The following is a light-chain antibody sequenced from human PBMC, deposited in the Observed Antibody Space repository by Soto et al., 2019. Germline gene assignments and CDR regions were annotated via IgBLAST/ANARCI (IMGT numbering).Light chain of an antibody. CDR2: GNS. CDR3: QSYDSSLSGSI. V-gene: IGLV1-40*01. J-gene: IGLJ2*01. CDR1: SSNIGAGYD. Sequence: QSVLTQPPSVSGAPGQRVTISCTGSSSNIGAGYDVHWYQQLPGTAPKLLIYGNSNRPSGVPDRFSGSKSGTSDSLASTGXXXXXXXXXYXQSYDSSLSGSIFGGGTKL.